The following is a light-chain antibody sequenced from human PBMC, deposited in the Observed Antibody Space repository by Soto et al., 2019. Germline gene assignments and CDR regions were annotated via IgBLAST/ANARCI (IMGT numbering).Light chain of an antibody. CDR3: PQYNNWPPA. J-gene: IGKJ1*01. CDR2: GAS. V-gene: IGKV3-15*01. Sequence: ETVMTQSPATLSVSPGERATLSCRASQSVGSNLAWYQLKPGQAPRLLIYGASTRAIGTTTSFSGSGSGKEFTITISSLQSEDFAVYCCPQYNNWPPAFGQGTNVEIK. CDR1: QSVGSN.